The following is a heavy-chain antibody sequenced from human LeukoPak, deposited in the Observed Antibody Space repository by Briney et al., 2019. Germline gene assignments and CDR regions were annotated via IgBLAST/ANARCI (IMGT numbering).Heavy chain of an antibody. Sequence: HPGGSLRLSCAASGFTFSSYGMHWVRQAPGKGLEWVAVIWYDGSNKYYADSVKGRFTISRDNSKNTLYLQMNSLRAEDTAVYYCARGGSGSYHFDYWGQGTLVTVSS. J-gene: IGHJ4*02. CDR3: ARGGSGSYHFDY. CDR2: IWYDGSNK. V-gene: IGHV3-33*01. CDR1: GFTFSSYG. D-gene: IGHD3-10*01.